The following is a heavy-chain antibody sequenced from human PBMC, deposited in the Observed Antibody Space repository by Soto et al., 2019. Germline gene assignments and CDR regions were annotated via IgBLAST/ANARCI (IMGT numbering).Heavy chain of an antibody. J-gene: IGHJ4*02. D-gene: IGHD1-1*01. CDR3: ARRAGAYNRIDY. Sequence: QLQLQESGPGLVKPSETLSLLCTVSGDSISSGNYYWGWIRQPPGKGLEWIGNIYYTGSTYYNPSLKGRVTLSADTSKNHFSLNLSSVTAADTAVYYCARRAGAYNRIDYWGQGTLVTVSS. CDR1: GDSISSGNYY. V-gene: IGHV4-39*01. CDR2: IYYTGST.